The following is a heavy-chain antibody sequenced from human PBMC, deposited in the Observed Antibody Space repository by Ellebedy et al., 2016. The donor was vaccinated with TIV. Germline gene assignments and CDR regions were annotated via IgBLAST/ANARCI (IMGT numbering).Heavy chain of an antibody. CDR1: GYTFTSYD. J-gene: IGHJ4*02. Sequence: ASVKVSXXASGYTFTSYDINWVRQATGQGLEWMGWMNPNSGNTGYAQKFQGRVTMTRDTSTSTVYMALSSLRSEDTAVYYCARDEHSNYYFDFWGQGTLVTVSS. CDR2: MNPNSGNT. D-gene: IGHD2/OR15-2a*01. V-gene: IGHV1-8*01. CDR3: ARDEHSNYYFDF.